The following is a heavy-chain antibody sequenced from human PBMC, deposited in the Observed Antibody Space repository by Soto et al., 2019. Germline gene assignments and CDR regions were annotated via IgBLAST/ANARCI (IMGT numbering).Heavy chain of an antibody. V-gene: IGHV4-30-2*01. CDR1: GGSISSGGYS. D-gene: IGHD2-2*01. CDR3: ARERGYCTSSSCSLDGLDV. CDR2: IYHSGTT. Sequence: TSETLSLTCAVSGGSISSGGYSWSWIRQPPGKGLEWIGYIYHSGTTNYNPSLESRVTMSLDRSKTQFSLRLTSVTAADTAVYYCARERGYCTSSSCSLDGLDVWGQGTAVTVSS. J-gene: IGHJ6*02.